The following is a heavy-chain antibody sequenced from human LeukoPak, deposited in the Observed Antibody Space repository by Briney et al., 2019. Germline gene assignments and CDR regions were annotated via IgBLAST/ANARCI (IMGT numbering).Heavy chain of an antibody. CDR1: GFTFSSYS. D-gene: IGHD3-3*01. J-gene: IGHJ5*02. V-gene: IGHV3-48*01. Sequence: GGSLRLSCAASGFTFSSYSMNWVRQAPGKGLEWVSYISSSSSTIYYADSVKGRFTISRDNHKNSLYLQMNSLRADHTRVYYCARGVYYDFWSGYTQNLFDPGRQDTLVSVSS. CDR3: ARGVYYDFWSGYTQNLFDP. CDR2: ISSSSSTI.